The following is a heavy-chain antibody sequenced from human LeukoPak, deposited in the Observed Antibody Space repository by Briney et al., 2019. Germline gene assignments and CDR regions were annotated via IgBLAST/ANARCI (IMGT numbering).Heavy chain of an antibody. CDR2: IVVGSGNT. CDR3: AADPSYSSGYRYYFDY. V-gene: IGHV1-58*01. J-gene: IGHJ4*02. Sequence: TSVKVSCKTSGLTFISPAVQWVRQARGQRLEWIGWIVVGSGNTNYAQKFQERVTITRDMSTSTAYMELSSLRSEDTAVYYCAADPSYSSGYRYYFDYWGQGTLVTVSS. D-gene: IGHD3-22*01. CDR1: GLTFISPA.